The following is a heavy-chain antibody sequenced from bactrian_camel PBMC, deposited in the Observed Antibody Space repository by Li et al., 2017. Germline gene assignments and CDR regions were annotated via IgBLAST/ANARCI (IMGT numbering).Heavy chain of an antibody. D-gene: IGHD6*01. J-gene: IGHJ4*01. CDR2: NT. V-gene: IGHV3S54*01. CDR1: EDDSDIND. Sequence: QVQLVESGGGLVQPGGSLKLSCTASEDDSDINDVGWYRQAPGGVCELVAINTYVAPAVKGRFTISQDNAKKSLYLQMNRLKPEDTAEYFCAPRGVRCRAQGTQVTVS.